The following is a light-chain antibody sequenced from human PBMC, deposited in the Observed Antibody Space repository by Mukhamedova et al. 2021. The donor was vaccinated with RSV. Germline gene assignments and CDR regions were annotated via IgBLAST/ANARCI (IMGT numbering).Light chain of an antibody. J-gene: IGLJ2*01. CDR2: NNN. V-gene: IGLV1-44*01. CDR3: AAWVDRLKGGA. CDR1: SSNSGSYD. Sequence: GSSSNSGSYDANWYQQPPGTAPKLLIYNNNQRPSGVPDRFPGSKSGTSASLAISGPQPEDEADFYCAAWVDRLKGGAFGGGTKLT.